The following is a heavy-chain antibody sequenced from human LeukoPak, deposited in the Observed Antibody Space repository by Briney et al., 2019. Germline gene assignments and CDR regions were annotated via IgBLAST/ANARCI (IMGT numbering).Heavy chain of an antibody. CDR3: AKLTGYSSSSPFDY. D-gene: IGHD6-13*01. Sequence: GGSLRLSCAASGFTFSSYAMSWVRQAPGKGLEWVSAISGSGGSTYYADSVKGRFTISRDNSKNTLYLQMNSLRAEDTVVYYCAKLTGYSSSSPFDYWGQGTLVTVSS. V-gene: IGHV3-23*01. CDR2: ISGSGGST. J-gene: IGHJ4*02. CDR1: GFTFSSYA.